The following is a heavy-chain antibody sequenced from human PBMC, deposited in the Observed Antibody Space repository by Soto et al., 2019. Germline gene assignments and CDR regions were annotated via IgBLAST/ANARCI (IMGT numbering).Heavy chain of an antibody. CDR2: IYYSGST. J-gene: IGHJ4*02. D-gene: IGHD6-13*01. CDR3: ARLGAAAGPVPY. CDR1: GGSISSGGYY. Sequence: SETLSLTCTVSGGSISSGGYYWSWIRQHPGKGLEWIGYIYYSGSTYYNPSLKSRVTISVDTSKNQFSLKLSSVTAADTAVYYCARLGAAAGPVPYWGQGTLVTVSS. V-gene: IGHV4-31*03.